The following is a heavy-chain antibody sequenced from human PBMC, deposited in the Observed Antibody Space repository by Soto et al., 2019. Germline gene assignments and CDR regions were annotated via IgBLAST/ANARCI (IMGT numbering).Heavy chain of an antibody. J-gene: IGHJ4*02. CDR3: ARGSRGFWSGYYMYFDY. D-gene: IGHD3-3*01. CDR2: IYYSGST. CDR1: GGSISSGGYY. Sequence: SETLSLTCTVSGGSISSGGYYWSWIRQHPGKGLEWIGYIYYSGSTYYNPSLKSRVTISVDTSKNQFSLKLSSVTAADTAVYYCARGSRGFWSGYYMYFDYWGQGTLVTVSS. V-gene: IGHV4-31*03.